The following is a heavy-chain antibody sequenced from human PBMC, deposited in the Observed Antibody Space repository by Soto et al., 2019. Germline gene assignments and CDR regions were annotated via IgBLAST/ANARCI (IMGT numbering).Heavy chain of an antibody. CDR2: IRSKIDGGTA. D-gene: IGHD2-2*01. Sequence: DVQLVESGGGLVEPGGSLRLSCAASGLTFGSAWLSWVRQAPGKGLEWVGRIRSKIDGGTADYAAPVKGRFTISRDDSHSTLSIQMNSLKFEDTGSCYCYSHVVSASRTHSETLTWGQGTRLSVSA. J-gene: IGHJ5*02. CDR1: GLTFGSAW. CDR3: YSHVVSASRTHSETLT. V-gene: IGHV3-15*07.